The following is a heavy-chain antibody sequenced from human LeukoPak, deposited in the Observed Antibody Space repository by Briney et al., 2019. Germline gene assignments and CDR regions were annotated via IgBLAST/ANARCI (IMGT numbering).Heavy chain of an antibody. V-gene: IGHV3-7*05. CDR1: GFTFSSYW. CDR2: IKQDGSEK. CDR3: ARELGYYDSSGFW. D-gene: IGHD3-22*01. J-gene: IGHJ4*02. Sequence: GGSLRLYCAASGFTFSSYWMSWVRQAPGKGLEWVANIKQDGSEKYYVDSVKGRFTISRDNAKNSLYLQMNSLRAEDTAVYYCARELGYYDSSGFWWGQGTLVTVSS.